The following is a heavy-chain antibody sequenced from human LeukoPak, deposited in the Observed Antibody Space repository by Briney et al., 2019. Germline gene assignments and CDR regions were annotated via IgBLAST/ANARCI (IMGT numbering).Heavy chain of an antibody. V-gene: IGHV4-59*01. Sequence: SETLSLTCTVSGGSISSYYWSWIRQPPGKGLEWIGYIYYSGSTNYNPSLKSRVTISVDTSKNQFSLKLSSVTAADTAVYYCARDSGYCSSTSCYRPHFDYWGQGTLVTVSS. J-gene: IGHJ4*02. CDR1: GGSISSYY. CDR3: ARDSGYCSSTSCYRPHFDY. CDR2: IYYSGST. D-gene: IGHD2-2*02.